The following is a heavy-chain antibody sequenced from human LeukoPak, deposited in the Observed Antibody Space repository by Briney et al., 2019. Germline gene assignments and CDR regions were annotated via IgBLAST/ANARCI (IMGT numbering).Heavy chain of an antibody. Sequence: GRSMTLSWAVSGFTFSTYWMTWVRQAPGKGLEWVSFISSGSSAIFSADALKGRFTISRDDAKNLLYLDMNSLRAAHTAVNYCARWHTAVTRHFDFWGQGTLVTVSS. J-gene: IGHJ4*02. D-gene: IGHD4-17*01. CDR1: GFTFSTYW. CDR2: ISSGSSAI. CDR3: ARWHTAVTRHFDF. V-gene: IGHV3-21*01.